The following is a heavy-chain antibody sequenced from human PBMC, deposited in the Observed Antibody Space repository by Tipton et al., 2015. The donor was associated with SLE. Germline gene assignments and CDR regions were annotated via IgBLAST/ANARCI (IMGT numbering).Heavy chain of an antibody. D-gene: IGHD2-21*01. CDR2: IFSSGNT. CDR1: GDSMNSGVYY. Sequence: LRLSCTVSGDSMNSGVYYWSWLRQPAGKGLEWIGRIFSSGNTIYNPSLKSRVPISEDTSKNQFSLRLSSVTAADTAVYYCAREGISHCGGDCHGSFDYWGQGSLVTVSS. V-gene: IGHV4-61*02. CDR3: AREGISHCGGDCHGSFDY. J-gene: IGHJ4*02.